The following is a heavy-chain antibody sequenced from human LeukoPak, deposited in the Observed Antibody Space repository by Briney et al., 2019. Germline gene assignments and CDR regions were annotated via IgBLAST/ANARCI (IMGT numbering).Heavy chain of an antibody. CDR3: ARHHRQWLPPNWFDP. V-gene: IGHV4-39*01. D-gene: IGHD6-19*01. Sequence: SEPLSLTCTVSGRSTSSSNYYWGWIRQPPGRGLEWIGSIYYSGNTYYNPSLKSRVTIFVDTSKNQFSLKLSSVTAADTAMYYCARHHRQWLPPNWFDPWGQGTPVTVSS. CDR1: GRSTSSSNYY. J-gene: IGHJ5*02. CDR2: IYYSGNT.